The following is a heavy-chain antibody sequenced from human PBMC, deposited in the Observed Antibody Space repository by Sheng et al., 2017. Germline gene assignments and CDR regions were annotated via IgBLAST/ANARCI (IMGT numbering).Heavy chain of an antibody. Sequence: QVQLQESGPGLVKPSETLSLTCAVSGYSISSGYYWGWIRQPPGKGLEWIGSIYHSGSTYYNPSLKSRVTISVDTSKNQFSLKLSSVTAADTAVYYCARDAHSLLWDYWGQGTLVTVSS. CDR1: GYSISSGYY. CDR3: ARDAHSLLWDY. V-gene: IGHV4-38-2*02. J-gene: IGHJ4*02. CDR2: IYHSGST. D-gene: IGHD4-17*01.